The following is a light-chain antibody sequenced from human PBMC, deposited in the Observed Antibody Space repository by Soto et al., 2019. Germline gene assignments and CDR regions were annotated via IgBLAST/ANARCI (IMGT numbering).Light chain of an antibody. CDR3: QQSYSTPIT. CDR1: QNIYNY. J-gene: IGKJ5*01. Sequence: DIQMTQSPSSLSASVGDRVTITCRASQNIYNYLNWYQQKPGKAPSLLIYLASSLQSGVPSRFSGSGSGTDFALTISSLQPEDFATYYCQQSYSTPITFGQGTRLEIK. V-gene: IGKV1-39*01. CDR2: LAS.